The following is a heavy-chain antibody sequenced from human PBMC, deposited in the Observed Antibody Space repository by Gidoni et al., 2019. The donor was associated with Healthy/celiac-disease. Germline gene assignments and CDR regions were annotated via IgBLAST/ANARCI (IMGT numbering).Heavy chain of an antibody. CDR3: AKDPKTFFSSGPTFFDY. CDR2: ISWNSGSI. J-gene: IGHJ4*02. V-gene: IGHV3-9*01. D-gene: IGHD6-19*01. Sequence: EVQLVESGGGLVQPGRSLRRSCAASGFTFDDYAMHWVRQAPGKGLEWVSGISWNSGSIGYADSVKGRFTISRDNAKNSLYLQMNSLRAEDTALYYCAKDPKTFFSSGPTFFDYWGQGTLVTVSS. CDR1: GFTFDDYA.